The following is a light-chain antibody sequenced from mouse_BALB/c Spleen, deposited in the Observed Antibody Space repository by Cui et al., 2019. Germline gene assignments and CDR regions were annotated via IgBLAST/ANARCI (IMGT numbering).Light chain of an antibody. CDR3: QQWSSNPPT. CDR2: DTS. Sequence: QIVLTQSPAIMPASPGQTVTMTCSASSSVSYMHWYQQKSGTSPKRWIYDTSKLASGVPARFSGSGSGTSYSLTISSMEAEDAATYYCQQWSSNPPTFGSGTKLEIK. J-gene: IGKJ4*01. V-gene: IGKV4-59*01. CDR1: SSVSY.